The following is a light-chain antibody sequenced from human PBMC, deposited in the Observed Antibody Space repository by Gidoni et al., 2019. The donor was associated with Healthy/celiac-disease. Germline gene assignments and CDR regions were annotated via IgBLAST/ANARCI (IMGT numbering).Light chain of an antibody. CDR1: QSISSY. J-gene: IGKJ1*01. V-gene: IGKV1-39*01. CDR2: AAS. CDR3: QQSYSTPWT. Sequence: DIQMTQSPSSLSASVGDRVTITCRASQSISSYLNWYQQKPGKAPKLLIYAASSLQSGVPSRFSGSGSGTDFNLTISSLQPEDFATYYCQQSYSTPWTFXQXTKVEIK.